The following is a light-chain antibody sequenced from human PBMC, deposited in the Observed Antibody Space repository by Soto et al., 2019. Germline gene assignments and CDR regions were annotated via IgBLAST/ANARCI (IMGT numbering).Light chain of an antibody. Sequence: DIQMTQSPSTLSASVGDRVTITCRASQSIGSWLAWYQQKPGKAPKLLTYDASTLESGVPSRFSGSGSGTEFTLTISGLQPDDFTSYYCQQYDTYPTTFGQGTRLEIK. CDR3: QQYDTYPTT. CDR1: QSIGSW. V-gene: IGKV1-5*01. CDR2: DAS. J-gene: IGKJ5*01.